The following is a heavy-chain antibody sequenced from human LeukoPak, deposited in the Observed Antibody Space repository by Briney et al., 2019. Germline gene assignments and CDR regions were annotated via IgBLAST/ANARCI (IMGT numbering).Heavy chain of an antibody. J-gene: IGHJ6*03. CDR2: IRYNGNNQ. CDR1: GFTFNNYG. Sequence: GGSLRLSCAASGFTFNNYGMHWVRQALGKGLEWVAFIRYNGNNQYYADSVKGRFTISRDNSKNTLYLQMNSLEGDDTAVYYCAKDSAFYYIDVWGKGTTVIISS. CDR3: AKDSAFYYIDV. V-gene: IGHV3-30*02. D-gene: IGHD3-10*01.